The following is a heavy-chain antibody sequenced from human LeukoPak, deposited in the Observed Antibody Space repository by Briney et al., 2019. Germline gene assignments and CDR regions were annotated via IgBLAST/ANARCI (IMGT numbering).Heavy chain of an antibody. Sequence: SGTLSLTCTVSGDSISNYYWSWIRQPPGKGLEWIGYIYYSGSTNYNPSLKSRVAISVDTSKNQFSLKLSSVTAADTAVYYCARVGSSTNGEIDYWGQGTLVTVSS. CDR3: ARVGSSTNGEIDY. D-gene: IGHD2-2*01. CDR1: GDSISNYY. V-gene: IGHV4-59*01. J-gene: IGHJ4*02. CDR2: IYYSGST.